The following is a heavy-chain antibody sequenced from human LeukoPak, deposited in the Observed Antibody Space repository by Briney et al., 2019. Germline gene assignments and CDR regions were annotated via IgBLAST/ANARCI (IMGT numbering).Heavy chain of an antibody. CDR3: ARDQNIAARTFDY. J-gene: IGHJ4*02. V-gene: IGHV1-46*01. Sequence: ASVKVSCKASGYTFTSHYMHWVRQAPGQGLEWMGIINPSAGSTNCAQKFQGRVSMTRDMSTSTVYMELSSLRSEDTAVYYCARDQNIAARTFDYWGQGTLVTVSS. D-gene: IGHD6-6*01. CDR1: GYTFTSHY. CDR2: INPSAGST.